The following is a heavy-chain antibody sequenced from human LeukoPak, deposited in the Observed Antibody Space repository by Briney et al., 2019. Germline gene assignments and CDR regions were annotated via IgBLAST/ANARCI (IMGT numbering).Heavy chain of an antibody. V-gene: IGHV4-4*07. CDR1: GVSISSYY. D-gene: IGHD3-3*01. J-gene: IGHJ3*02. CDR2: IYTSGST. Sequence: SETLSLTCTVSGVSISSYYWSWLRQPAGKGLEWIGRIYTSGSTNYNPSPKSRVTMSVDTSKNQFSLKLGSVTAADTAVYYCARERARFTIFGVVAPNAFDIWGQGTMVTVSS. CDR3: ARERARFTIFGVVAPNAFDI.